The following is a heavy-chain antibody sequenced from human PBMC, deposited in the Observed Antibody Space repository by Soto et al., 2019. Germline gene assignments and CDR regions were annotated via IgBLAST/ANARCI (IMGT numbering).Heavy chain of an antibody. V-gene: IGHV3-21*01. Sequence: EVQLVESGGGLVKPGGSLRLSCAASGFTFSSYSMNWVRQAPGKGLEWVSSISSSSSYIYYADSVKGRFTISRDNAKNXLYLQMNSLRAEDTAVYYCARDQDEYSYGSETFDYWGQGTLVTVSS. CDR1: GFTFSSYS. D-gene: IGHD5-18*01. CDR3: ARDQDEYSYGSETFDY. CDR2: ISSSSSYI. J-gene: IGHJ4*02.